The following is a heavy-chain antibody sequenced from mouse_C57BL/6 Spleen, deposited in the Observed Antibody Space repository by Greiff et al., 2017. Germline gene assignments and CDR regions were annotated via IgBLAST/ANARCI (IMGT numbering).Heavy chain of an antibody. CDR3: ASNWDKRAWCAY. J-gene: IGHJ3*01. CDR1: GYTFTSYW. Sequence: VQLQQPGAELVKPGASVKMSCKASGYTFTSYWITWVKQRPGQGLEWIGDIYPGSGSTNYNEKFKSKATLTVDTSSSTAYMQLSSLTSEDSAVYYCASNWDKRAWCAYWGQGTLVTVSA. CDR2: IYPGSGST. V-gene: IGHV1-55*01. D-gene: IGHD4-1*01.